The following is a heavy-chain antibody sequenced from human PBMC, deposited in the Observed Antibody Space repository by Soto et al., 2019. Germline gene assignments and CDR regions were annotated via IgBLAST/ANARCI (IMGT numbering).Heavy chain of an antibody. Sequence: QVQLQESGPGLVKPSQTLSLTCTVSGGSISGGDYYWSWIRQPPGKGLEWIGYIHYSGNTYYNPSLERRVTISVDTSKNQFSLKLSSVTAADTAVYFCARAESRYGDYLDFWGQGTLVTVS. J-gene: IGHJ4*02. D-gene: IGHD4-17*01. CDR1: GGSISGGDYY. CDR3: ARAESRYGDYLDF. CDR2: IHYSGNT. V-gene: IGHV4-30-4*01.